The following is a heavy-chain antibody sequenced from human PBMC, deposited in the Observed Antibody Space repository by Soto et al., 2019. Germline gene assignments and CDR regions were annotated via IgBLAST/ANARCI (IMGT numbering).Heavy chain of an antibody. Sequence: SVKASCKASVGTFSNYAISWVRQAPGQGLEWMGEIIPLFGTTNSAQKFQGRVAFTADTSTNTSSMEVSSLGSEYTAVYYCTTSNGHYDSWRPSYYFDYWGQGTLVTVSS. D-gene: IGHD3-3*01. CDR3: TTSNGHYDSWRPSYYFDY. V-gene: IGHV1-69*06. CDR2: IIPLFGTT. CDR1: VGTFSNYA. J-gene: IGHJ4*02.